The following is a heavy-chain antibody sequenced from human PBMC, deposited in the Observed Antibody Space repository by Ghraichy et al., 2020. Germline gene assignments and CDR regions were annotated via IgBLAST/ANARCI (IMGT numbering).Heavy chain of an antibody. CDR3: ARGRFLEGFGP. D-gene: IGHD3-3*01. CDR2: IGTNSRYI. J-gene: IGHJ5*02. CDR1: GFRFNMYN. Sequence: GGSLRLSCVASGFRFNMYNMNWVRQTPGGGLEWVSSIGTNSRYIYYADSVKGRFNISRDNAKNSLFLQMHSLRGEDAGLYYCARGRFLEGFGPWGRGTMVTVAS. V-gene: IGHV3-21*01.